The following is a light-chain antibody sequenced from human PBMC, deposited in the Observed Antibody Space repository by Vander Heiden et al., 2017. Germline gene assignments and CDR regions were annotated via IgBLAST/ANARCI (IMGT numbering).Light chain of an antibody. V-gene: IGLV2-23*02. CDR2: EVT. J-gene: IGLJ1*01. CDR3: CSYAGSSTLGV. CDR1: SSDVGSYNL. Sequence: QSALTQPASVSGSPGQPLTISRTGTSSDVGSYNLVSWYQHHPGKAPKLMSYEVTKRPSGVSNRFSGSKSGNTASLTNSGLQAEDEADYYCCSYAGSSTLGVFGTGTKVTVL.